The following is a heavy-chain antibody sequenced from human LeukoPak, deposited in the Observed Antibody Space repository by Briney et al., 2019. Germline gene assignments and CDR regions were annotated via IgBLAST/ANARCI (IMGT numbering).Heavy chain of an antibody. J-gene: IGHJ3*01. V-gene: IGHV3-7*01. D-gene: IGHD1-26*01. CDR3: ARDASSGTYFSYAFDV. Sequence: GGSLRLSCAASGFTFSNYEMDWVRQAPGKGLEWVANIKQDGSEVYYVDSVKGRFTISRDNAKNSLYLQMNTLRAEDTAIYYCARDASSGTYFSYAFDVWGLGTMVTVSS. CDR2: IKQDGSEV. CDR1: GFTFSNYE.